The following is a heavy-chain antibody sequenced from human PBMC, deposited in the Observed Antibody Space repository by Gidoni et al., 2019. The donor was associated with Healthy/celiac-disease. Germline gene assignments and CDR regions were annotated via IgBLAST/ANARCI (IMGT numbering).Heavy chain of an antibody. CDR3: AKRGSGSYYQEIDY. Sequence: QVQLVESGGGVVQPGRSLRLSCAASGFTFSSYGMHWVRQAPGKGLEWVAVISYDGSNKYYADSVKGRFTISRDNSKNTLYLQMNSLRAEDTAVYYCAKRGSGSYYQEIDYWGQGTLVTVSS. J-gene: IGHJ4*02. CDR2: ISYDGSNK. D-gene: IGHD3-10*01. V-gene: IGHV3-30*18. CDR1: GFTFSSYG.